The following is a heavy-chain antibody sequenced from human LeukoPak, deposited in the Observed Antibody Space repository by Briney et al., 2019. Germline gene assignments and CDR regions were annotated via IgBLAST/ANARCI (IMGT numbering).Heavy chain of an antibody. Sequence: GGSLRPSCAASGITFSSYWLSWVRQAPGKGLEWVANIKQDGSEKYYVDSVKGRFTISRDNAKNSLYLQMNSLRAEDTAVYYCAREPFGVVTPDAFDIWGQGKMVTVSS. D-gene: IGHD3-3*01. CDR2: IKQDGSEK. J-gene: IGHJ3*02. V-gene: IGHV3-7*01. CDR3: AREPFGVVTPDAFDI. CDR1: GITFSSYW.